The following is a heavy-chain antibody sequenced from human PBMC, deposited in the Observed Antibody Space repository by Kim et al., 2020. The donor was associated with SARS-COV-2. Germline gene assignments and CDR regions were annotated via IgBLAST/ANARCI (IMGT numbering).Heavy chain of an antibody. CDR1: GGSISSSSYY. D-gene: IGHD3-9*01. Sequence: SETLSLTCTVSGGSISSSSYYWGWIRQPPGKGLEWIGSIYYSGSTYYNPSLKSRVTISVDTSKNQFSLKLSSVTAADTAVYYCARHLPTLWGDILTGQPGSYGMDVWGQGTTVTVSS. J-gene: IGHJ6*02. CDR2: IYYSGST. V-gene: IGHV4-39*01. CDR3: ARHLPTLWGDILTGQPGSYGMDV.